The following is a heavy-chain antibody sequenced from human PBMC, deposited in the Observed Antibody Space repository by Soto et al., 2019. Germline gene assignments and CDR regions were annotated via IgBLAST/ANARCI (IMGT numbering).Heavy chain of an antibody. Sequence: EVQLVESGGGLVQPGGSLRLSCAASGFTFSSYSMNWVRQAPGTGLEWVSYISSSSSTIYYADSVKGRFTISRDNAKNSLYLQMNSRRDEDTAGYYCAREIPSRGAGWFDPWGQGTLVTFSS. D-gene: IGHD3-10*01. CDR3: AREIPSRGAGWFDP. V-gene: IGHV3-48*02. J-gene: IGHJ5*02. CDR1: GFTFSSYS. CDR2: ISSSSSTI.